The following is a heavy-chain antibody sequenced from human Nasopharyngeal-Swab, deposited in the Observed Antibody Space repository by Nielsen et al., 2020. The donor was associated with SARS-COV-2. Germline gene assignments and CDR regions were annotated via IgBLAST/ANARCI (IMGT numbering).Heavy chain of an antibody. CDR2: IWYDGSNK. CDR1: GFTFSSYG. Sequence: GGSLRLSCAASGFTFSSYGMHWVRQAQGKGLEWVAVIWYDGSNKYYADSVKGRFTISRDNSKNTLYLQMNSLRAEDTAVYYCAREDEAIAVAGTGGFDYWGQGTLVTVSS. J-gene: IGHJ4*02. CDR3: AREDEAIAVAGTGGFDY. V-gene: IGHV3-33*01. D-gene: IGHD6-19*01.